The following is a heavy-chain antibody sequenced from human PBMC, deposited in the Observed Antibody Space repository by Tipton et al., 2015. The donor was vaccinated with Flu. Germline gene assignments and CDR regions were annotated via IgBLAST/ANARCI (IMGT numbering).Heavy chain of an antibody. Sequence: TLSLTCTVSGGSVSSSSYYWGWIRQPPGEGLEWIGSIYYSGSTYYNPSLKSRVTISVDTSKNQFSLKLSSVTAADTAVYYCARHRVVVPAAIHWGNWFDPWGQGTLVTVSS. CDR1: GGSVSSSSYY. CDR3: ARHRVVVPAAIHWGNWFDP. J-gene: IGHJ5*02. D-gene: IGHD2-2*02. CDR2: IYYSGST. V-gene: IGHV4-39*01.